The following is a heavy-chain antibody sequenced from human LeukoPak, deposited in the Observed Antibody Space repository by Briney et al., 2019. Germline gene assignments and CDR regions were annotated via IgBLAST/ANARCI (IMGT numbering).Heavy chain of an antibody. J-gene: IGHJ4*02. CDR3: ARDVGGYLHHGVVDY. Sequence: PGGSLRLSCAASGFTFSTYSMHWVRHPPPRGLEGGAVISYDGSNKYYADSVTGRFTISRDNSKNTLYLQMNSLRAEDTAVYYCARDVGGYLHHGVVDYWGQGTLVTVSS. CDR2: ISYDGSNK. V-gene: IGHV3-30*01. D-gene: IGHD5-12*01. CDR1: GFTFSTYS.